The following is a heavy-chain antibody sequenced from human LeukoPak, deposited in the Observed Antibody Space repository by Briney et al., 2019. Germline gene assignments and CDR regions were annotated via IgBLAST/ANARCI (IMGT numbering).Heavy chain of an antibody. Sequence: GGSLRLSCAASGFTFSSFWMSWVRQAPGRGLEWVATIRRDGSQKYYLDSVKGRFTISRDNAKNSLYLQMNSLRAEDTAVYYCARESDHSVSQVDFDLWGQGTMVTVSS. D-gene: IGHD1-14*01. CDR2: IRRDGSQK. CDR1: GFTFSSFW. V-gene: IGHV3-7*01. J-gene: IGHJ3*01. CDR3: ARESDHSVSQVDFDL.